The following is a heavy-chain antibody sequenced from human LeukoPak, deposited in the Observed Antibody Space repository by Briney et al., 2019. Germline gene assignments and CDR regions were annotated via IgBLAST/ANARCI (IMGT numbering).Heavy chain of an antibody. CDR2: INHSGNT. J-gene: IGHJ6*03. CDR1: AGSFSGYY. V-gene: IGHV4-34*01. CDR3: ARGSDIERTHYYYMDV. Sequence: SETLSLTCAVYAGSFSGYYWTWIRQPPGKGLEWIGEINHSGNTNYNPSLKNRLTISVDTSKNQFSLSLSSVTAADTAVYYCARGSDIERTHYYYMDVWGKGTTVTVSS. D-gene: IGHD2-15*01.